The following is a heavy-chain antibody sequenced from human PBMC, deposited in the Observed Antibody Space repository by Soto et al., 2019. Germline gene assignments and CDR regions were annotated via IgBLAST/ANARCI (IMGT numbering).Heavy chain of an antibody. J-gene: IGHJ5*01. D-gene: IGHD3-3*01. CDR1: GYTFTYYD. CDR2: MNPNTGVTKT. V-gene: IGHV1-8*02. Sequence: QVQLVQSGAEVKKPGASVKVSCKASGYTFTYYDINWVRQAAGQGLDWMGWMNPNTGVTKTDYLEKFEVRLPMTRDISIGTAYLEIHTLISHAPAVYYCARGATLNYSFWDNPRGDGFESWGHATLVSVSS. CDR3: ARGATLNYSFWDNPRGDGFES.